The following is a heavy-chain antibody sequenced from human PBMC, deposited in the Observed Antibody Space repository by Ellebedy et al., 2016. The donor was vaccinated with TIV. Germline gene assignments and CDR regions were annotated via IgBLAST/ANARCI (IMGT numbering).Heavy chain of an antibody. CDR2: ISYVGSNK. Sequence: GGSLRLXCAASGFTFSTYGMHWVRQAPGKGLEWVAVISYVGSNKYYVDSVKGRFTISRDNSKNTLYVQMNSLRGEDTAVYYCARESSSGVHFDHWGQGTLVTVSS. V-gene: IGHV3-30*03. D-gene: IGHD6-19*01. CDR3: ARESSSGVHFDH. J-gene: IGHJ4*02. CDR1: GFTFSTYG.